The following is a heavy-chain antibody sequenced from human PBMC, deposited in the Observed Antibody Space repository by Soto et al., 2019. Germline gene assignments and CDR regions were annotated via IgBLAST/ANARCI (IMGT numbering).Heavy chain of an antibody. CDR3: SRAIAAAGTEPYYYYYGMDG. CDR2: INHSGST. D-gene: IGHD6-13*01. V-gene: IGHV4-34*01. CDR1: GGSFSSYY. Sequence: SETLSLTCAVYGGSFSSYYCSWIRKPQGTGLEWIGEINHSGSTNYNPSLKSRVTISVDTSKNQFSLKLSSVTAADTAVYYCSRAIAAAGTEPYYYYYGMDGWGQGTTVTVSS. J-gene: IGHJ6*02.